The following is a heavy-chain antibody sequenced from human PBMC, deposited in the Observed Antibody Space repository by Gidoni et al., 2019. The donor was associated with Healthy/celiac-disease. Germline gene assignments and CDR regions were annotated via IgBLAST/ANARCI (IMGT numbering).Heavy chain of an antibody. CDR2: MNPNSGNT. V-gene: IGHV1-8*01. CDR1: GYTFTSYD. Sequence: QVQLVQSGAEVKKPGASVKVSGKASGYTFTSYDINWVRQATGQGLEWMGWMNPNSGNTGYAQKFQGRVTMTRNTSISTAYMELRSLRSEDTAVYYCAMEPFVITFGDTYGMDVWGQGTTVTVS. J-gene: IGHJ6*02. CDR3: AMEPFVITFGDTYGMDV. D-gene: IGHD3-16*01.